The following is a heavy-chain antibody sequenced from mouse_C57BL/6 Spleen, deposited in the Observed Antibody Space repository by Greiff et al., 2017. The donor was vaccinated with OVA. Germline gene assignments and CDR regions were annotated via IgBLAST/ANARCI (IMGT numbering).Heavy chain of an antibody. CDR1: GFTFSSYT. D-gene: IGHD1-1*01. CDR2: ISGGGGNT. V-gene: IGHV5-9*01. J-gene: IGHJ1*03. Sequence: EVQGVESGGGLVKPGGSLKLSCAASGFTFSSYTMSWVRQTPEQRLEWVATISGGGGNTYYPDSVKGRFTISRDNAKNTLYLQMSSLRSEDTALYYCARPGSSRYFDVWGTGTTVTVSS. CDR3: ARPGSSRYFDV.